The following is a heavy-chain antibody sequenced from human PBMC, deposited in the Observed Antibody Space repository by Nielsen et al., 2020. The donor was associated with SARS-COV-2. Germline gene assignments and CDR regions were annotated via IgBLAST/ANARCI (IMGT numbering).Heavy chain of an antibody. CDR1: GYTFTSYY. CDR2: INPSGGST. J-gene: IGHJ3*02. D-gene: IGHD6-13*01. CDR3: ARALRIAAAGTSDAFDI. V-gene: IGHV1-46*01. Sequence: ASVKVSCKASGYTFTSYYMHWVRQAPGQGLEWMGVINPSGGSTNYAQKFQGRVTMTRDTSTSTVYMELSSLRSEDTAVYYCARALRIAAAGTSDAFDIWGQGTMVTVSS.